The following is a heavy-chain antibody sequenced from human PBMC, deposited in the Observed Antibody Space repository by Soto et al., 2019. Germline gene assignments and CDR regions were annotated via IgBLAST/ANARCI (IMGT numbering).Heavy chain of an antibody. CDR1: GFSLTSRPVG. CDR3: AHSGDMNGNWDQGYLDN. Sequence: QITLKESGPTRVKPTQTLTLTCSFSGFSLTSRPVGVAWIRQPPGKALEWLAVIYWDDDKRYSPSLRSRLTIAKDTSKNQVVLTMTYMDRVDTATYFCAHSGDMNGNWDQGYLDNWGQGILVTVSS. CDR2: IYWDDDK. D-gene: IGHD1-1*01. J-gene: IGHJ4*02. V-gene: IGHV2-5*02.